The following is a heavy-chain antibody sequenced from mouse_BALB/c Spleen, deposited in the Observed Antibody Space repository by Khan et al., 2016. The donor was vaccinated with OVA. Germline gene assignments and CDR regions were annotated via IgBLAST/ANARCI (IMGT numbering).Heavy chain of an antibody. V-gene: IGHV2-6*02. D-gene: IGHD2-4*01. Sequence: QVQLQQSGPCLVAPSQSLSITCTVSGFSLTSYGVHWVRQPPGKGLEWLVVIWSDGKTTYNSTLKSRLSISKDNSKSQVFLKMNSLQTDDTAMYYCARKTHMITTVMDYWGQGTSVTVSS. CDR2: IWSDGKT. CDR3: ARKTHMITTVMDY. CDR1: GFSLTSYG. J-gene: IGHJ4*01.